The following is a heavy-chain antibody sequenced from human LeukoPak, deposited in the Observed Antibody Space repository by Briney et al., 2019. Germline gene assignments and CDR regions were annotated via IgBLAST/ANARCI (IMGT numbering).Heavy chain of an antibody. CDR2: IYDAGST. D-gene: IGHD3-22*01. V-gene: IGHV4-59*06. Sequence: KPSETLSLTCTVSGASIRSYYWSWIRQPAGKGLEWIGYIYDAGSTYYNPSLQSRVTISVDTSKNQFSLKLSSVTAADTAVYFCARRRGLFFDYWGQGTLVTVSS. CDR1: GASIRSYY. J-gene: IGHJ4*02. CDR3: ARRRGLFFDY.